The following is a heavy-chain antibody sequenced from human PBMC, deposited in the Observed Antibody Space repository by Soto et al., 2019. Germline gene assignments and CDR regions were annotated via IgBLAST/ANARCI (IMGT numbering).Heavy chain of an antibody. J-gene: IGHJ6*02. CDR1: GYTFTSYA. CDR2: INAGNANT. Sequence: QVQLVQSGAEVKKPGASVKVSCKASGYTFTSYAMHWVRQAPGQRLEGMGWINAGNANTKYSQKFQGRVTITRDTSASTAYMELSSLRSEDTAVFYCARTVGYYYGMDVWGQGTTVTVSS. CDR3: ARTVGYYYGMDV. D-gene: IGHD4-17*01. V-gene: IGHV1-3*01.